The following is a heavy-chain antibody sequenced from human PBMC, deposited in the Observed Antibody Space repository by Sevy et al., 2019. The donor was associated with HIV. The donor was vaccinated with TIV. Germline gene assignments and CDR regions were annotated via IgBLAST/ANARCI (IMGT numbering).Heavy chain of an antibody. J-gene: IGHJ3*01. Sequence: VWSLRLSCAASGFTFSSYPMHWVRQAPGKGLEWVSFISFDGTDKYYADSVKGRFTITRDNSKNTLFLQMNSLRAEDTAFYYCVRETTMLPRGAFDFWGQWTMVTVSS. D-gene: IGHD3-10*01. CDR1: GFTFSSYP. V-gene: IGHV3-30-3*01. CDR3: VRETTMLPRGAFDF. CDR2: ISFDGTDK.